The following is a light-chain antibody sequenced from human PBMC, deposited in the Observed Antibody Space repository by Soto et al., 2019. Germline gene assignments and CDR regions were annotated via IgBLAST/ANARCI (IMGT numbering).Light chain of an antibody. CDR2: GAS. Sequence: VLTQSPGTLSLSPGESATLSCRASQTVSITYLTWYQQKPGQAPRLLIYGASSRATGIPDRFSGSGSGTDFTLTISRLEPEDFAVYYCQQYGSSSTFGQGTKVDIK. J-gene: IGKJ1*01. CDR3: QQYGSSST. V-gene: IGKV3-20*01. CDR1: QTVSITY.